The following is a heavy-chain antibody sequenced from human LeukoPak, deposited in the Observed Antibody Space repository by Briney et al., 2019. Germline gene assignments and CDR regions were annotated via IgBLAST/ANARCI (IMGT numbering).Heavy chain of an antibody. D-gene: IGHD2-8*02. CDR1: GYTFTSYG. CDR3: ARVFYCSGGICYLNS. CDR2: INPNSGGT. V-gene: IGHV1-2*02. Sequence: GASVEVSCKASGYTFTSYGISWVRQAPGQGLEWMGWINPNSGGTSYAQKFQGRVTMTRDTSITTAYMELSGLRFDDTAVYYCARVFYCSGGICYLNSWGQGTLVTVSS. J-gene: IGHJ4*02.